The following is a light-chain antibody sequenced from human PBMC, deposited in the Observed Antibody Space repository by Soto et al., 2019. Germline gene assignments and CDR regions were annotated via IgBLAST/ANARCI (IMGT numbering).Light chain of an antibody. J-gene: IGKJ4*01. Sequence: EIVMTQSTATLSVSPGERATLSCRASQSVSSNLAWYQHQPGQAPRVLIYGASTRATGFPARFSGSGSETEFTLTISSLQSEDFAVYYCQQYNNWPLTFGGGTKVDIK. CDR1: QSVSSN. V-gene: IGKV3-15*01. CDR2: GAS. CDR3: QQYNNWPLT.